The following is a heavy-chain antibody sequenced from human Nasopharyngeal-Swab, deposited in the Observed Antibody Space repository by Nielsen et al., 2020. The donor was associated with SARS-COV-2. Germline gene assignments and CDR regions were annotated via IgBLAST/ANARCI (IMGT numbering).Heavy chain of an antibody. CDR3: ARGAAYSSSWYPAFDI. CDR2: INHSGST. J-gene: IGHJ3*02. V-gene: IGHV4-34*01. CDR1: GGSFSGYY. Sequence: GSLRLSCAVYGGSFSGYYWSWIRQPPGKGLEWIGEINHSGSTNYNPSLKSRVTISVDTSKNQFSLKLSSVTAADTAVYYCARGAAYSSSWYPAFDIWGQGTMVTVSS. D-gene: IGHD6-13*01.